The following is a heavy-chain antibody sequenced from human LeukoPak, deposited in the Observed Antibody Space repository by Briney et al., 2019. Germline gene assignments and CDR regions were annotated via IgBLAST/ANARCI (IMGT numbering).Heavy chain of an antibody. CDR2: IKQDGTEK. V-gene: IGHV3-7*04. CDR1: GFTFSSYS. J-gene: IGHJ3*02. CDR3: ARAKRNGFDI. Sequence: PGGSLRLSCAASGFTFSSYSMKWVRQAPGKGLEWVTNIKQDGTEKYYVDSVKGRFTISRDNAKNSLYLQMNSLRAEDTAVYYCARAKRNGFDIWGQGTMVTVSS.